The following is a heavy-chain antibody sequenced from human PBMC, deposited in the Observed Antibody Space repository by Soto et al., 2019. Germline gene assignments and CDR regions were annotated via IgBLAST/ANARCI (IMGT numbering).Heavy chain of an antibody. J-gene: IGHJ6*02. CDR2: ISSSSSYT. V-gene: IGHV3-11*06. CDR1: GFTFSDYY. Sequence: QVQLVESGGGLVKPGGSLRLSCAASGFTFSDYYMSWIRQAPGKGLEWVSYISSSSSYTNYADSVKGRFTISRDNAKNSLYLQMNSLRAEDTAVYYCARGGTLSSDSGSWYVPYYYGMDVWGQGTTVTVSS. D-gene: IGHD6-13*01. CDR3: ARGGTLSSDSGSWYVPYYYGMDV.